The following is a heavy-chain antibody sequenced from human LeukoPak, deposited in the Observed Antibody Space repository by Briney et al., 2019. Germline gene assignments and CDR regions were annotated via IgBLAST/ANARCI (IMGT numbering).Heavy chain of an antibody. Sequence: PGGSLRLSCAASGFTFDDYAMHWVRQAPGEGLEWVSGISWNSGSIGYADSVKGRFTISRDNAKNSLYLQMNSLRAEDTAVYYCARDETYSSSWYGYNWFDPWGQGTLVTVSS. J-gene: IGHJ5*02. CDR1: GFTFDDYA. D-gene: IGHD6-13*01. V-gene: IGHV3-9*01. CDR2: ISWNSGSI. CDR3: ARDETYSSSWYGYNWFDP.